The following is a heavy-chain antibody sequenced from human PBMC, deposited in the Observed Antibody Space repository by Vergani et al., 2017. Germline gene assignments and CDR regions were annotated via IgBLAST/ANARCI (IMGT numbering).Heavy chain of an antibody. CDR1: GFTFSSYA. CDR2: ISGSGGNT. CDR3: AKGVYCSSTSCYEGRGYYYGMGV. V-gene: IGHV3-23*01. Sequence: EVQLLESGGNLIQPGGSLRLSCGASGFTFSSYAMSWVRQVPGKGLEWVSGISGSGGNTYYANSVKGRFTISRDNSKNTLYLQMNSLRADDTAVYYCAKGVYCSSTSCYEGRGYYYGMGVWGQGTTVTFSS. J-gene: IGHJ6*02. D-gene: IGHD2-2*01.